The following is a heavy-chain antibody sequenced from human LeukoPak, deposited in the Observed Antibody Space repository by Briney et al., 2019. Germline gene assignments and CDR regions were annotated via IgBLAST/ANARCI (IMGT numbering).Heavy chain of an antibody. CDR2: INPNSGGT. CDR3: ASAILTGYYRGRGSDY. D-gene: IGHD3-9*01. CDR1: GYTFTGYY. J-gene: IGHJ4*02. Sequence: ASVKVSCKASGYTFTGYYMHWVRQAPGQGLEWMGWINPNSGGTNYAQKFQGRATMTRDTSISTAYMELSRLRSDDTAVYYCASAILTGYYRGRGSDYWGQGTLVTVSS. V-gene: IGHV1-2*02.